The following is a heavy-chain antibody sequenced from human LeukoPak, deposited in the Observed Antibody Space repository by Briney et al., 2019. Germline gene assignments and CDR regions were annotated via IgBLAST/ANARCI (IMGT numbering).Heavy chain of an antibody. D-gene: IGHD2-2*01. CDR1: GGSFSGYY. V-gene: IGHV4-34*01. J-gene: IGHJ4*02. CDR3: ARGNSSTSCHHFGY. CDR2: INHSGST. Sequence: SETLSLTCAVYGGSFSGYYWSWIRQPPGKGLEWIGEINHSGSTNYNPSLKSRVTISVDTSKNQFSLKLSSVTAADTAVYYCARGNSSTSCHHFGYWGQGTLVTVSS.